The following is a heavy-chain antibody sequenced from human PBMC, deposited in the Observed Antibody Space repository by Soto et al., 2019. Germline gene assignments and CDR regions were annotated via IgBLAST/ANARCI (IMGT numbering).Heavy chain of an antibody. D-gene: IGHD2-2*01. J-gene: IGHJ4*02. Sequence: PSETLSLTCSVSGDSISNSNHYCVWIRQPPGKGLEWVGSIYYGGTTYYNPSLTGRVTVSMDASKNQFSLKLSPVTAADTAVYFCARRSHVTVPPSWGQGALVTVSS. CDR1: GDSISNSNHY. CDR3: ARRSHVTVPPS. V-gene: IGHV4-39*01. CDR2: IYYGGTT.